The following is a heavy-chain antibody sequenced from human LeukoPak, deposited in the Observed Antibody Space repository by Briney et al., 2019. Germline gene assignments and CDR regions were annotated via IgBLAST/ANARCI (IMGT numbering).Heavy chain of an antibody. V-gene: IGHV3-74*01. J-gene: IGHJ4*02. Sequence: GGSLRLSCAASGFTFSTYFMHWVRQAPGKGLVWVSRINGDGISTTYADSVMGRFTISRDNAKNTLYLQMNSLRAEDTAVYYCARDGGSGILDWGQGTLVTVSS. CDR3: ARDGGSGILD. CDR1: GFTFSTYF. D-gene: IGHD3-10*01. CDR2: INGDGIST.